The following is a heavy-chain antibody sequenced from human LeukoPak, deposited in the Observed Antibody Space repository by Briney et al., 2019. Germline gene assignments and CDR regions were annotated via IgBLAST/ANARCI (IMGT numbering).Heavy chain of an antibody. D-gene: IGHD5-12*01. J-gene: IGHJ6*04. Sequence: GSLRLSCAASGFTVSSNYMSWVRQAPGKGLEWVSVIYSGGSTYYADSVKGRFTISRDNSKNTLYLQMNSLRAEDTAVYYCARDPNIVATMGGHYYYGMDVWGKGTTVTVSS. CDR1: GFTVSSNY. CDR3: ARDPNIVATMGGHYYYGMDV. V-gene: IGHV3-53*05. CDR2: IYSGGST.